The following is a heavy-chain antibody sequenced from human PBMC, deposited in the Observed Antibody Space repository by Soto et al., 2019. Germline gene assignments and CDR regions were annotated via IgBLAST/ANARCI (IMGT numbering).Heavy chain of an antibody. CDR2: ISAYNGNT. J-gene: IGHJ6*02. Sequence: ASVKVSCKASGYTFTSYGTSWVRQAPGQGLEWMGWISAYNGNTNYAQKLQGRVTMTTDTSTSTAYMELRSLRSDDTAVYYCARDLEIVLVPAAMCAHYYYYYGMDVWGQGTTVTVSS. CDR3: ARDLEIVLVPAAMCAHYYYYYGMDV. D-gene: IGHD2-2*01. CDR1: GYTFTSYG. V-gene: IGHV1-18*01.